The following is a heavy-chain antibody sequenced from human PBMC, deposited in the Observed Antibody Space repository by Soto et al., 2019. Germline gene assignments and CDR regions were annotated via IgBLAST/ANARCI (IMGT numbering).Heavy chain of an antibody. Sequence: QVQLVQSGAEVKKPGASVKVSCKASGYTFTSYDSNWVRQATGQGLEWMGWMNPNNGNTGYAQKFQGRVTMTRNTSISTAYMELSSLRSEDTAVYYCARQYYDFWSGYNYGMDVWGQGTTVTVSS. V-gene: IGHV1-8*01. D-gene: IGHD3-3*01. CDR2: MNPNNGNT. J-gene: IGHJ6*02. CDR3: ARQYYDFWSGYNYGMDV. CDR1: GYTFTSYD.